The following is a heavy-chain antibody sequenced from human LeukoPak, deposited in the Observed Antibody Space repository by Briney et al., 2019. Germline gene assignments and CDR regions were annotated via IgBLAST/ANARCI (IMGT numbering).Heavy chain of an antibody. CDR3: ARGIAAAGFVG. V-gene: IGHV1-69*05. J-gene: IGHJ4*02. CDR2: IIPIFGTA. CDR1: GGTFSSYA. Sequence: SVTVSCKASGGTFSSYAISWVRQAPGQGLEWMGGIIPIFGTANYAQKFQGGVTITTDESTSTAYMELSSLRSEDTAVYYCARGIAAAGFVGWGQGTLVTFSS. D-gene: IGHD6-13*01.